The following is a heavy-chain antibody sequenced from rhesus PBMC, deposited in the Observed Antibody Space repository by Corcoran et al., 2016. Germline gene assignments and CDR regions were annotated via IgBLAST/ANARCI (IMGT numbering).Heavy chain of an antibody. V-gene: IGHV3-100*01. CDR3: VREGGYRYFDS. CDR1: GFTSSSYV. J-gene: IGHJ4*01. CDR2: IRGSGGTI. Sequence: EVQLVESGGGLAKPGGSLRLSCVASGFTSSSYVIHWVRQAPGKGREWVSVIRGSGGTIYDADSVKGRFTISRDNAQNSLFLQMNSLRAEDTAVYYCVREGGYRYFDSWGQGVLVTVSS. D-gene: IGHD6-31*01.